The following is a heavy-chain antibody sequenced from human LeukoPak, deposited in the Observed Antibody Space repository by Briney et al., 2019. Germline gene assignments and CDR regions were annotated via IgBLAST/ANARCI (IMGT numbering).Heavy chain of an antibody. CDR3: ARRVNDDSGSYSLYYFDY. CDR1: GGSISSYY. Sequence: SETLSLTCSVPGGSISSYYWSWIRQPPGKGLEWIGSIPYIGTTNHNPSRKSRVTISVDTSKNQFSLKLNSGTAADAAVYYCARRVNDDSGSYSLYYFDYWGLGTLVTVSS. V-gene: IGHV4-59*08. CDR2: IPYIGTT. J-gene: IGHJ4*02. D-gene: IGHD3-10*01.